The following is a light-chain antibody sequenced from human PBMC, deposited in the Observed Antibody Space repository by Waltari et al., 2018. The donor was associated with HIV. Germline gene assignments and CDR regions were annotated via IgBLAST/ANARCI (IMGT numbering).Light chain of an antibody. Sequence: QSALTQPASVSGSPGQSITISCTGTSSDVGAYNFVSWYQQHPGKAPKLMIYNVSDRPSGVSNRFSGSKSGNTASLTISGLQAEDEADYYCSSYTTTYNVIFGGGTELTVL. CDR2: NVS. J-gene: IGLJ2*01. CDR1: SSDVGAYNF. CDR3: SSYTTTYNVI. V-gene: IGLV2-14*03.